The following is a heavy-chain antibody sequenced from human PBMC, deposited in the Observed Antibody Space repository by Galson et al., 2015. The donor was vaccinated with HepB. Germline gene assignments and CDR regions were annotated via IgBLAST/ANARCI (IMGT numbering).Heavy chain of an antibody. D-gene: IGHD4-17*01. CDR1: GGSISSYY. CDR3: ARVSLYFYGDYYFDY. J-gene: IGHJ4*02. CDR2: IYYSGST. Sequence: ETLSLTCTVSGGSISSYYWSWIRQPPGKGLEWIGSIYYSGSTNYNPSLKSRVTISVDTSKNQFSLKLSSVTAADTAVYYCARVSLYFYGDYYFDYWGQGTLVTVSS. V-gene: IGHV4-59*01.